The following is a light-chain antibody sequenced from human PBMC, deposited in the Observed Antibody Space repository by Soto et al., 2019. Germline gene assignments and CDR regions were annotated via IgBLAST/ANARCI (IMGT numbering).Light chain of an antibody. CDR3: QRYNHCLPST. Sequence: EIVLTQSPGTLSLSPGERATLPCRASQSVSSSYLAWYQQKPGQAPRLLIYGASSRATGIPDRFSGSGSGTEFTLTISSLQSEDFAVYYCQRYNHCLPSTFGQEINADIK. V-gene: IGKV3-20*01. CDR2: GAS. CDR1: QSVSSSY. J-gene: IGKJ1*01.